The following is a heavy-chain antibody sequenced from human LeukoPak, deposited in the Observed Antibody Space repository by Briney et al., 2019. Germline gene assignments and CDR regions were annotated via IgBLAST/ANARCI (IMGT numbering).Heavy chain of an antibody. CDR3: ASGLWWSRAFDI. D-gene: IGHD2-21*01. Sequence: SETLSLTCAVYGGSFSGYYWSWIRQAPGKGLEWIGEINHSGSTNYNPSLKSRVTISVDTSKNQFSLKLSSVTAADTAVYYCASGLWWSRAFDIWGQGTMVTVSS. V-gene: IGHV4-34*01. J-gene: IGHJ3*02. CDR1: GGSFSGYY. CDR2: INHSGST.